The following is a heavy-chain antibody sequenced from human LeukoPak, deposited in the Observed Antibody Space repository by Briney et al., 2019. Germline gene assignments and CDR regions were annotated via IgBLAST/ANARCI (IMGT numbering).Heavy chain of an antibody. J-gene: IGHJ5*02. V-gene: IGHV4-4*07. CDR1: GGSISSYY. CDR2: IYTSGST. Sequence: SETLSLTCTVSGGSISSYYWSWIRQPAGKGLEWIGRIYTSGSTNYNPSLKSRVTMSVDTSKNQFSLKLSSVPAADTAVYYCARSGYCSGGSCFWAFDPWGQGTLVTVSS. D-gene: IGHD2-15*01. CDR3: ARSGYCSGGSCFWAFDP.